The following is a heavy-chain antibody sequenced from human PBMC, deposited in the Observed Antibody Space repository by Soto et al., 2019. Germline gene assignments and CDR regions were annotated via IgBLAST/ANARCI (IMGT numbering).Heavy chain of an antibody. CDR1: GGSLSSGGYS. CDR2: IYHSGST. J-gene: IGHJ5*02. V-gene: IGHV4-30-2*01. D-gene: IGHD6-6*01. Sequence: SETLSLTCAVSGGSLSSGGYSWSWIRQPPGKGLEWIGYIYHSGSTYYNPSLKSRVTISVDRSKNQFSLKLSSVTAADTAVYYCTRVKDSSSSFWFVPWGKGTLVTVSS. CDR3: TRVKDSSSSFWFVP.